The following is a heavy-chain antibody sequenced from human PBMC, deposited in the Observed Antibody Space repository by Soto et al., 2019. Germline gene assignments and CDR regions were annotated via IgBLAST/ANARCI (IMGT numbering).Heavy chain of an antibody. CDR1: GFTFDDYA. CDR2: ISWNSGSI. CDR3: AKEIGGGVVVTATGFAY. V-gene: IGHV3-9*01. D-gene: IGHD2-21*02. J-gene: IGHJ4*02. Sequence: EVQLVESGGGLVQPGRSLRLSCAASGFTFDDYAMHWVRQAPGKGLEWVSGISWNSGSIGYVDSVKGRFTISRDNDQTSRDPGMHFVREDDTALYYSAKEIGGGVVVTATGFAYWGQGTLVTVSS.